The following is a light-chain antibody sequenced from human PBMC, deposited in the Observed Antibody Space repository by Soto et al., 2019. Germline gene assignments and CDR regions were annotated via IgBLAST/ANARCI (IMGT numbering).Light chain of an antibody. Sequence: QSALTQPASVSGSPGQSITISCTGTSSDVGGYNYVSWYQQHPGKAPKHMIYDVSNRPSGVSNRFSGSKSGNTASLTISGLQAEDEADYYCSSYTSSSTVFGGGTMLTVL. CDR3: SSYTSSSTV. CDR2: DVS. J-gene: IGLJ2*01. V-gene: IGLV2-14*01. CDR1: SSDVGGYNY.